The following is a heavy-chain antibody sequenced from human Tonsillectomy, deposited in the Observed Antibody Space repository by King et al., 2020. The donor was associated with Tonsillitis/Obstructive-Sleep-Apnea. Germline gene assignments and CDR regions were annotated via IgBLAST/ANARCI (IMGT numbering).Heavy chain of an antibody. CDR3: AKDIKPYYYYMDV. J-gene: IGHJ6*03. CDR2: ISWNSGSI. V-gene: IGHV3-9*01. CDR1: GFTFDDYA. Sequence: VQLVESGGGLVQPGRSLRLSCAASGFTFDDYAMHWVRPAPGEGLAWVSGISWNSGSIGYSGSVKGRFTISRDNAKNSLYLQMNSLRTEDTALYYCAKDIKPYYYYMDVWGKGTTVTVSS.